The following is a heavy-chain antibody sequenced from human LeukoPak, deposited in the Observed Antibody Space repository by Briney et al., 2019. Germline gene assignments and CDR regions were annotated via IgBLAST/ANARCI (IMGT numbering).Heavy chain of an antibody. CDR3: ARVVPYSGSYYFDY. V-gene: IGHV1-2*02. J-gene: IGHJ4*02. D-gene: IGHD3-10*01. CDR2: INPNSGGT. CDR1: GYTFTSYD. Sequence: ASVKVSCKASGYTFTSYDINWVRQAPGQGLEWMGWINPNSGGTNYAQKFQGRVTMTRDTSISTAYMELSRLRSDDTAVYYCARVVPYSGSYYFDYWGQGTLVTVSS.